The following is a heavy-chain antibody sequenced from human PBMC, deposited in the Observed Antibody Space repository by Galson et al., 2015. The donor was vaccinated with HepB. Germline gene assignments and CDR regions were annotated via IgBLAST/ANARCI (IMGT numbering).Heavy chain of an antibody. CDR3: ARVWSGIVGASWYFQH. Sequence: SETLSLTCAVYGGSFSGYYWSWIRQPPGKGLEWIGEINHSGSTNYNPSLKSRVTISVDTSKNQFSLKLSSVTAADTAVYYCARVWSGIVGASWYFQHWGQGTLVTVSS. J-gene: IGHJ1*01. CDR2: INHSGST. CDR1: GGSFSGYY. V-gene: IGHV4-34*01. D-gene: IGHD1-26*01.